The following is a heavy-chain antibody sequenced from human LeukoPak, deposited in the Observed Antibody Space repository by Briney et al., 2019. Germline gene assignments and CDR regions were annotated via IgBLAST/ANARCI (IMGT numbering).Heavy chain of an antibody. CDR1: GGSISSGGYY. CDR3: ARTDYYGSGSYSYGMDV. V-gene: IGHV4-31*03. CDR2: IYYSGST. J-gene: IGHJ6*02. D-gene: IGHD3-10*01. Sequence: SQTLSLTCTVSGGSISSGGYYWSWIRQHPGKGLEWIGYIYYSGSTYYNPSLKSRVTISVDTFKNQFSLKPSSVTAADTAVYYCARTDYYGSGSYSYGMDVWGQGTTVTVSS.